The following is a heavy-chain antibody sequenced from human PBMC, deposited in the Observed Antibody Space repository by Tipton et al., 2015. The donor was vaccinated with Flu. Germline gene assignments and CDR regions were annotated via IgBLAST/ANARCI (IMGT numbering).Heavy chain of an antibody. Sequence: TLSLTCTVSGVSISSHYWSWIRQPAGKGLEWIGRIYYSGGSTDYNPSLKSRVTVSLDTSKNQFSLKLTSVTAADRAVYYCARSPGYYFDYWGQGTLVTVSS. V-gene: IGHV4-4*07. CDR1: GVSISSHY. CDR3: ARSPGYYFDY. J-gene: IGHJ4*02. CDR2: IYYSGGST.